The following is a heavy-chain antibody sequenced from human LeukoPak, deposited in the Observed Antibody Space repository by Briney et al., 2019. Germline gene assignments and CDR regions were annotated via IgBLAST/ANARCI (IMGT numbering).Heavy chain of an antibody. CDR2: ISYDGGKK. CDR1: GFTLSSHG. J-gene: IGHJ4*02. D-gene: IGHD1-26*01. Sequence: PGKSLRLSCVVSGFTLSSHGMHWVRQAPGKGLEWVAVISYDGGKKSYADSVKGRFTISRDNSKNTLYLQMDSLRVEDTAVYYCARDRAWDYLDSWDQGPLVTASS. V-gene: IGHV3-30*03. CDR3: ARDRAWDYLDS.